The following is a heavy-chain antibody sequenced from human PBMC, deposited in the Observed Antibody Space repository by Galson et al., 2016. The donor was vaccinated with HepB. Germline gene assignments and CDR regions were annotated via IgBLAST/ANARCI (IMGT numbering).Heavy chain of an antibody. CDR2: ISSSSSTI. V-gene: IGHV3-48*02. Sequence: SLRLSCAASGFTFSSYTMNWVRQAPGKGLEWVSYISSSSSTIYYADSVKGRFTIPRDNAKNSLYLQMNSLRDEDTAVYYCARTQFSSGYWYFDLWGRGTLVTVSS. D-gene: IGHD6-19*01. CDR1: GFTFSSYT. J-gene: IGHJ2*01. CDR3: ARTQFSSGYWYFDL.